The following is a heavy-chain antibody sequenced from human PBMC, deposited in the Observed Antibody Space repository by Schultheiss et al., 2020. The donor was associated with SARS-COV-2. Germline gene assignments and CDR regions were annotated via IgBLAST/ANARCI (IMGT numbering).Heavy chain of an antibody. D-gene: IGHD3-3*01. V-gene: IGHV1-8*02. CDR3: ARGPRGGNHYEFWSGLGGGVYYYGMDV. J-gene: IGHJ6*02. CDR2: INPNSGGT. Sequence: ASVKVSCKASGYTFTSYGISWVRQAPGQGLEWMGWINPNSGGTNDAQKFQGRVTMTRNTSISTAYMELSSLRSEDTAVYYCARGPRGGNHYEFWSGLGGGVYYYGMDVWGQGTTVTVSS. CDR1: GYTFTSYG.